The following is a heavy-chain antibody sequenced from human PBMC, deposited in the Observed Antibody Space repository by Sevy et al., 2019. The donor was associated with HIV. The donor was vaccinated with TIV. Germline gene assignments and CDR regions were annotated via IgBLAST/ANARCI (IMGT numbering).Heavy chain of an antibody. D-gene: IGHD2-2*02. J-gene: IGHJ4*01. CDR1: GYRFTDYY. CDR2: INPNSDVT. CDR3: ARDQEFCSTTTCYSGLDN. Sequence: ASVKVSCETSGYRFTDYYIHWVRQAPGEGLEWMGWINPNSDVTKSAKKFHDRVIMTKDTSISTVYMELRGLTFDDSDVYYCARDQEFCSTTTCYSGLDNWGHGSLVTVSS. V-gene: IGHV1-2*02.